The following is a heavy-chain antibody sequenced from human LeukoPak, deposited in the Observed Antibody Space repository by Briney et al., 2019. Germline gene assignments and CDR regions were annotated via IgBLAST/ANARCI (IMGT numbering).Heavy chain of an antibody. Sequence: GRSLRFPCAASGFTISSYGMHWVRQAPGKGLEGVAVIWYDGSNKYYADSVKGRFTISRDNSTNPLYLQMNSLRAEDTAVYYCARDPSLLWFGESHYYFDYWGQGALVTVSS. CDR1: GFTISSYG. CDR3: ARDPSLLWFGESHYYFDY. J-gene: IGHJ4*02. V-gene: IGHV3-33*01. D-gene: IGHD3-10*01. CDR2: IWYDGSNK.